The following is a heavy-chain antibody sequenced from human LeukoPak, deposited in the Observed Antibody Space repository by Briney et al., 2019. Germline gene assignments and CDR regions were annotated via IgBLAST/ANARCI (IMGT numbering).Heavy chain of an antibody. Sequence: ASVKVSCKASGYTFTSYGISWVRQAPGQGLEWTGWISAYNGNTNYAQKLQGRVTMTTDTSTSTAYMELRSLRSDDTAVYYCARDEPYSSSWSIDYWGQGTLVTVSS. CDR1: GYTFTSYG. V-gene: IGHV1-18*01. D-gene: IGHD6-13*01. CDR3: ARDEPYSSSWSIDY. CDR2: ISAYNGNT. J-gene: IGHJ4*02.